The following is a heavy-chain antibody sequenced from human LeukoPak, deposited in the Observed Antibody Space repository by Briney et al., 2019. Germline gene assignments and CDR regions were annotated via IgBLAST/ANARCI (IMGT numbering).Heavy chain of an antibody. CDR3: ARHFQFGESGVFDY. J-gene: IGHJ4*02. Sequence: KASEKLSFNCTDPGGSINSNYWSWIRQPPRKGLEWIGYIYYSGSTNYNPSLKSRVTISVDTSKNQFSLKLSSVTAADTAVYYCARHFQFGESGVFDYWGQGTLVTVSS. D-gene: IGHD3-10*01. CDR2: IYYSGST. CDR1: GGSINSNY. V-gene: IGHV4-59*08.